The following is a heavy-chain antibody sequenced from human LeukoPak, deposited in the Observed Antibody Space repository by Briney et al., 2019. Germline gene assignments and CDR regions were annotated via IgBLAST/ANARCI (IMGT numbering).Heavy chain of an antibody. CDR1: GFTFSSYA. V-gene: IGHV3-23*01. CDR3: ARGSLYDSQVFNS. J-gene: IGHJ4*02. D-gene: IGHD5/OR15-5a*01. CDR2: ISGSGGST. Sequence: HPGGSLRLSCAASGFTFSSYAMSWVRQAPGKGLEWVSAISGSGGSTYYADSVKGRFTISRDNSKNTLYLQMNGLRVEDTAVYYCARGSLYDSQVFNSWGQGTLVTVSS.